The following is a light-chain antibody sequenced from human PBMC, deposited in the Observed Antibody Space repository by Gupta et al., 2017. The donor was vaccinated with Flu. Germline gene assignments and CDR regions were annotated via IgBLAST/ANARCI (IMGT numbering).Light chain of an antibody. V-gene: IGKV1-39*01. J-gene: IGKJ2*01. CDR1: QSIDRY. CDR2: AAS. Sequence: PSSLSASLGDRVSITCRASQSIDRYLNWYQRKPGKAPKLLIHAASRLESGVPLRFIGSGSGTDFTLTISRLQPEDFANYYCQQSDSSPYTFGQGTKLEI. CDR3: QQSDSSPYT.